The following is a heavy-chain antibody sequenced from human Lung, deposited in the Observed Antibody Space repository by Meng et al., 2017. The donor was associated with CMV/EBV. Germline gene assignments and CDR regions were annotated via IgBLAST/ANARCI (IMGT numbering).Heavy chain of an antibody. Sequence: ETLSLXXAASGFTLKTYTMNWVRQAPGKGLEWVSYISSSSNSIYYAVSVKGRFTISRDNVKNSLYLQTNSLSAEDTAVYYCARGPNDSRGYPSPNYYYYGLDVWGKGTXVTVAS. D-gene: IGHD3-22*01. CDR3: ARGPNDSRGYPSPNYYYYGLDV. V-gene: IGHV3-48*01. CDR2: ISSSSNSI. J-gene: IGHJ6*04. CDR1: GFTLKTYT.